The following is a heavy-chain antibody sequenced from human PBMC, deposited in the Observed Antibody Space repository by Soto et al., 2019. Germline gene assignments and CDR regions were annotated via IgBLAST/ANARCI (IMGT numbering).Heavy chain of an antibody. D-gene: IGHD1-7*01. V-gene: IGHV4-59*01. J-gene: IGHJ4*02. Sequence: SETLSLTCPVSGGSITSYYWSWIRQPPGKGLEWIGYIYYSGNADYNPSLRSRVTISVDTSKSQFSLKLSSVTAADTAVYYCARGLGGTSGYWGQGTLVTVSS. CDR1: GGSITSYY. CDR3: ARGLGGTSGY. CDR2: IYYSGNA.